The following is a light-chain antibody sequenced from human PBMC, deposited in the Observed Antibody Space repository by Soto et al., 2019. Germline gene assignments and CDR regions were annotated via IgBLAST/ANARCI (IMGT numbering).Light chain of an antibody. Sequence: QSALTQPASVSGSPGQSITISCTGTNYDVANYNLVSSYQQHPGKAPKLRIYEGSKRPSGVSNRFSGSKSANTASLTISGLQAEDEADYYCCSYAGSRSWVFGGGTKLTVL. CDR1: NYDVANYNL. V-gene: IGLV2-23*01. CDR3: CSYAGSRSWV. J-gene: IGLJ3*02. CDR2: EGS.